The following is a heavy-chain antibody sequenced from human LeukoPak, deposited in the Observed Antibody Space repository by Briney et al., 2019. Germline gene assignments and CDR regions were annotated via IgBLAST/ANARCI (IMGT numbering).Heavy chain of an antibody. CDR3: ARGTLVRRADYYYYGMDG. CDR1: GYTFTSYD. CDR2: MNPNSGNT. V-gene: IGHV1-8*01. J-gene: IGHJ6*02. D-gene: IGHD3-10*01. Sequence: ASVRVSCKASGYTFTSYDINWVRQATGQGLEWMGWMNPNSGNTGYAQKFQGRVTMTRNTSISTAYMELSSLRSEDTAVYYCARGTLVRRADYYYYGMDGWAKGPRSPSP.